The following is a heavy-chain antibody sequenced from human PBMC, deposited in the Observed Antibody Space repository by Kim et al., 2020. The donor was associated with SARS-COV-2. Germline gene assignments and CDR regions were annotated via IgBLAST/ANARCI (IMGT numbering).Heavy chain of an antibody. CDR1: GFTFSRYA. Sequence: GGSLRLSCAASGFTFSRYAMSWVRQAPGKGLEWVSAICGSGGTTYYAGSVKGRFTISSNNSKNTLYLQMNSLRAEDTAVYYCAKNSWNDYGDQLDYWGQGTLVTVSS. V-gene: IGHV3-23*01. CDR3: AKNSWNDYGDQLDY. CDR2: ICGSGGTT. J-gene: IGHJ4*02. D-gene: IGHD4-17*01.